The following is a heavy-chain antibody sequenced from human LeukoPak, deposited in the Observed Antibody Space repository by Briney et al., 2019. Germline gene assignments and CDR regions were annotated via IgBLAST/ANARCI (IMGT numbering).Heavy chain of an antibody. CDR2: ISAYNGNT. Sequence: ASVKVSCKASGYTFTSYGISWVRQAPGQGLEWMGWISAYNGNTNYAQKLQGRVTMTTDTSTSTAYMELRSLRSDDTAVYYCARRTGLLWFGEFVYYYYMDVWGKGTTVTISS. V-gene: IGHV1-18*01. D-gene: IGHD3-10*01. CDR3: ARRTGLLWFGEFVYYYYMDV. CDR1: GYTFTSYG. J-gene: IGHJ6*03.